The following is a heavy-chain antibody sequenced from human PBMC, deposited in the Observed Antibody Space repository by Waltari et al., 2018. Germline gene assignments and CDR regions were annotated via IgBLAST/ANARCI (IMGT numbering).Heavy chain of an antibody. D-gene: IGHD5-12*01. CDR3: ATYIGASVGTAAFDV. V-gene: IGHV4-39*01. J-gene: IGHJ3*01. CDR2: VSYSGTT. CDR1: GVSITITRHY. Sequence: QLQLQESGPRLVRPSETLSLLCRVSGVSITITRHYGAWIRQSSGQGLEWIGTVSYSGTTYISPSLKSRVSVSRDTSKNQVSLILGSVTAADMAVYYCATYIGASVGTAAFDVWGQGTMVTVSS.